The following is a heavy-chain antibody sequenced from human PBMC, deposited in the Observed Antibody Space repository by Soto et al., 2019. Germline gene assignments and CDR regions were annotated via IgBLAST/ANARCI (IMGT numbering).Heavy chain of an antibody. CDR2: INPSGGST. Sequence: QVQLVQSGAEVKKPGASVKVSCKASGYTFTSYYMHWVRQAPGQGLEWMGIINPSGGSTSYAQKFQGTVTITKDTSTSTVYMELSSLRSEDTSVYYCARDSDFWSRKPETGNFYYYMDVWGKGTTVTVSS. D-gene: IGHD3-3*01. CDR1: GYTFTSYY. CDR3: ARDSDFWSRKPETGNFYYYMDV. V-gene: IGHV1-46*03. J-gene: IGHJ6*03.